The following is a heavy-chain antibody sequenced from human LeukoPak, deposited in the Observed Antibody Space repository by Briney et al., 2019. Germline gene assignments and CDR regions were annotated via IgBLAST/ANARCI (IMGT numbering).Heavy chain of an antibody. J-gene: IGHJ4*02. V-gene: IGHV3-13*01. CDR2: IGTAGDT. CDR3: ARASQGWQWLVHFDY. Sequence: GGSLRLSCAASGFTFSSYDMHWVRQATGKGLEWVSAIGTAGDTYYPGSVKGRFTISRENAKNSLYLQMNSLRAGDTAVYYCARASQGWQWLVHFDYWGQGTLVTVSS. D-gene: IGHD6-19*01. CDR1: GFTFSSYD.